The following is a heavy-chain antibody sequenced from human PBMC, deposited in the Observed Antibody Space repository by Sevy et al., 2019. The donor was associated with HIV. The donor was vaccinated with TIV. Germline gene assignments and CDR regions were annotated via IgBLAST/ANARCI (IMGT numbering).Heavy chain of an antibody. CDR2: IYPGDSDT. V-gene: IGHV5-51*01. J-gene: IGHJ3*02. CDR1: GYSFTSYW. Sequence: ESLKISCKGSGYSFTSYWIGWVRQMPGKGLEWMGIIYPGDSDTRYSPSFQGQVTISADKSISTAYLQWSSLKASDTAMYYCAGTYYDFWSGYYAFDIWGQGTMVTVSS. CDR3: AGTYYDFWSGYYAFDI. D-gene: IGHD3-3*01.